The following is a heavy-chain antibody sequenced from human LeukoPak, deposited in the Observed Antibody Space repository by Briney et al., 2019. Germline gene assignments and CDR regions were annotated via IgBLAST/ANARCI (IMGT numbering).Heavy chain of an antibody. CDR2: INAGNGNT. J-gene: IGHJ2*01. Sequence: ASVKVSCKASGYTFTSYAMHWVRQAPGQRLEWMGWINAGNGNTKYSQKFQGRVTITRDTSASTAYMELSGLRSEDTAVYYCTTGYYHYWYFDLWGRGTLVTVSS. D-gene: IGHD3-9*01. CDR3: TTGYYHYWYFDL. V-gene: IGHV1-3*01. CDR1: GYTFTSYA.